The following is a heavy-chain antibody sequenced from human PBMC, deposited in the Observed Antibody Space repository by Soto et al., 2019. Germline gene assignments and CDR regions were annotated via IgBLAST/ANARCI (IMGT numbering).Heavy chain of an antibody. J-gene: IGHJ4*02. Sequence: QVQLVQSGAEVKKPGSSVKVSCKASGGTFSNHIITWVRQAPGQGPEWMGRIIPMLAITNYAQKFQGRVTITADKSTTTGSMEVSSLSPEDSAMYYCVRDSPLGSAFSDHDDIDSWGQGTLVTVSS. CDR3: VRDSPLGSAFSDHDDIDS. D-gene: IGHD5-12*01. V-gene: IGHV1-69*08. CDR2: IIPMLAIT. CDR1: GGTFSNHI.